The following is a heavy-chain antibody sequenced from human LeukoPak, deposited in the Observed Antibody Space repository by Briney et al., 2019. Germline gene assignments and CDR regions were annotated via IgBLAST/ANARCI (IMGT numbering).Heavy chain of an antibody. Sequence: GGSLRLSCIGSGFTFSSDEMNWVRQAPGKGLEWVSYISISGSTTYYADSVKGRFTISRDDAKNTLYLQMNSLRAEDTAVYYCARGYSGYFYYWGQGTLVTVSS. D-gene: IGHD5-12*01. CDR2: ISISGSTT. CDR3: ARGYSGYFYY. V-gene: IGHV3-48*03. CDR1: GFTFSSDE. J-gene: IGHJ4*02.